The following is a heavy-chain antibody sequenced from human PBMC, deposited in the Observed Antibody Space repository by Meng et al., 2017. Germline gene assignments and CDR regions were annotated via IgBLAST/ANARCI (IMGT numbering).Heavy chain of an antibody. J-gene: IGHJ4*02. D-gene: IGHD3-10*01. Sequence: QVQLQHWGAGLLKPSEPLSLTCAVHGGSFSGYYWSWIRQPPGKGLEWIGEINHSGSTNYNPSLKSRVTISVDTSKNQFSLKLSSVTAADTAVYYCARVVNKGGYLRVGYFDYWGQGTLVTVSS. V-gene: IGHV4-34*01. CDR3: ARVVNKGGYLRVGYFDY. CDR1: GGSFSGYY. CDR2: INHSGST.